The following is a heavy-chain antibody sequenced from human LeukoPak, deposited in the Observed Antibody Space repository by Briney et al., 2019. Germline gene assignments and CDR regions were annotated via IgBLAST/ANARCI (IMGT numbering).Heavy chain of an antibody. CDR3: TRESGAFSPFGF. Sequence: SGTLSLTCAVSGGSILTTNWWSWVRQPPGKGLEWIGEVHLSGASNYNPSLKSRVNMSIDKSKNQLSLELTSVTAADTAIYFCTRESGAFSPFGFWGQGTLVTVSS. D-gene: IGHD1-26*01. V-gene: IGHV4-4*02. CDR1: GGSILTTNW. CDR2: VHLSGAS. J-gene: IGHJ4*02.